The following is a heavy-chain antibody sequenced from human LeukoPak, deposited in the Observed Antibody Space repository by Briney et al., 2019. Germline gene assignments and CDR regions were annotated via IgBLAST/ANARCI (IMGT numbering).Heavy chain of an antibody. V-gene: IGHV4-39*01. Sequence: SETLSLTCTVSGGSISSGGYYWSWIRQHPGKGLEWIGCLYYGGSTYYNPSLKSRVTISADTSKNQFSLKLTSVTAADTAVYYCARGGYNYAAAYWGQGTLVTVSS. D-gene: IGHD5-24*01. CDR2: LYYGGST. CDR3: ARGGYNYAAAY. CDR1: GGSISSGGYY. J-gene: IGHJ4*02.